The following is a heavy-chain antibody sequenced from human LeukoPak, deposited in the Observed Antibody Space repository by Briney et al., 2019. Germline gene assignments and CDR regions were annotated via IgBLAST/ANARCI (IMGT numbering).Heavy chain of an antibody. Sequence: SETLSLTCTVSGASFSSSTYYWGWIRQPPGKGLEWIGSIYYSGSTYYNPSLKSRVTMSVDTSKNQFSLKLSSVTAADTAVYYCARHAGGISATGTRPFDYWGQRTLVTVSS. CDR2: IYYSGST. V-gene: IGHV4-39*01. D-gene: IGHD6-13*01. J-gene: IGHJ4*02. CDR3: ARHAGGISATGTRPFDY. CDR1: GASFSSSTYY.